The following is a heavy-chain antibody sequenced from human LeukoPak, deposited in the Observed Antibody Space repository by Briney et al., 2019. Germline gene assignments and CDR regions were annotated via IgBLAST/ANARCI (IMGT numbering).Heavy chain of an antibody. CDR2: IIPILGIA. CDR1: GGTFSSYA. J-gene: IGHJ4*02. Sequence: SVKVSCKASGGTFSSYAISWVRQAPGQGLEWMGRIIPILGIANYAQKFQGRVTITADKSTSTAYMELSSLRSEDTAVYYCARGRGASDHFDYWGQGTLVTVSS. D-gene: IGHD1-26*01. V-gene: IGHV1-69*04. CDR3: ARGRGASDHFDY.